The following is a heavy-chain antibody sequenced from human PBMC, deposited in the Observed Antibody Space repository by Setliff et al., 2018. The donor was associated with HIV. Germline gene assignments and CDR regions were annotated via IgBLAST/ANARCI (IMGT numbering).Heavy chain of an antibody. CDR1: GYTFTGCH. CDR3: ATGRDSSGYYFLADY. J-gene: IGHJ4*02. Sequence: GASVKVSCKTSGYTFTGCHMHWVRQAPGQGLEWMGWINPNSGGTIYAQKFQDRVTMTRDTSSSTAYMELSRLRSDDTAVYYCATGRDSSGYYFLADYWGRGTLVTVSS. CDR2: INPNSGGT. D-gene: IGHD3-22*01. V-gene: IGHV1-2*02.